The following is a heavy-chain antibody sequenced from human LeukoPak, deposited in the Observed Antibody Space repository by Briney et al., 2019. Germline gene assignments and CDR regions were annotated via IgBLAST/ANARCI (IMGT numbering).Heavy chain of an antibody. V-gene: IGHV7-4-1*02. D-gene: IGHD1-26*01. CDR2: INTNTGKP. CDR3: TSVIVGATAPWFDP. CDR1: GNILTRYT. J-gene: IGHJ5*02. Sequence: ASVKVSCKASGNILTRYTINWVRQAPGQGLERMGWINTNTGKPVYAQGLTGRFVFSWDTSVSTAYLQISSLKTEDTGIYFCTSVIVGATAPWFDPWGQGTPVTVSS.